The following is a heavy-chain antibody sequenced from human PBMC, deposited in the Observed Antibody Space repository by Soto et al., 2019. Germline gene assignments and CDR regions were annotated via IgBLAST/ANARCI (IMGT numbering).Heavy chain of an antibody. CDR3: TRDPDDILLFGSQDAMDV. J-gene: IGHJ6*02. CDR2: IRSKAYGGTT. Sequence: EVQLVESGGGLVKPGRSLRLSCTTSGFAFGDYAMGWFRQAPGKGLEWVGFIRSKAYGGTTEYAASGRGRFTISRDDSKGIAYLQMNSLKTEDTAVYYCTRDPDDILLFGSQDAMDVWCQGTTVTVSS. CDR1: GFAFGDYA. D-gene: IGHD3-9*01. V-gene: IGHV3-49*05.